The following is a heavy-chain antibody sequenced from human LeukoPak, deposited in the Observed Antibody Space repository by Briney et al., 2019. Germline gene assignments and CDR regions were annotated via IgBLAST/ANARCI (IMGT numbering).Heavy chain of an antibody. V-gene: IGHV1-69*05. CDR3: ASGGRDYDFWSGYNGAFDI. J-gene: IGHJ3*02. Sequence: ASVTVSCKASVGTFISYAISWVRQAPGQGLEWMGGIIPIFGTANYAQKFQGRVTITTDESTSTAYMELSSLRSEDTAVYYCASGGRDYDFWSGYNGAFDIWGQGTMVTVSS. CDR2: IIPIFGTA. D-gene: IGHD3-3*01. CDR1: VGTFISYA.